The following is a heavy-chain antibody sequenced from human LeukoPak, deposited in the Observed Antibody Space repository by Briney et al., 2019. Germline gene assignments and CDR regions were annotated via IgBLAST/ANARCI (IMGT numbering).Heavy chain of an antibody. CDR1: GFTFRNYA. CDR2: ISGSGDNT. J-gene: IGHJ4*02. Sequence: PGGSLRLSCAASGFTFRNYAMSWVRQAPGKGLQWVSAISGSGDNTYYADSVKGRFTISRDNSKNTLYLQMNSLRAEDTAVYYCAKDRRAVHGYLDYWGQGTLVTVSS. V-gene: IGHV3-23*01. CDR3: AKDRRAVHGYLDY. D-gene: IGHD1-1*01.